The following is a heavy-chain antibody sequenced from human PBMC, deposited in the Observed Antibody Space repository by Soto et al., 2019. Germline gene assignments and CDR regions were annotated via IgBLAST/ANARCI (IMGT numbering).Heavy chain of an antibody. J-gene: IGHJ4*02. CDR1: GFTFSSYA. D-gene: IGHD3-3*01. Sequence: GGSLRLSCAASGFTFSSYAMSWVRQAPGKGLEWVSAISGSGGSTYYADSVKGRFTISRDNSKNTLYLQMNSLRAEDTAVYYCATDAHRTTFGVVITPTLFEYWGQGTLV. V-gene: IGHV3-23*01. CDR2: ISGSGGST. CDR3: ATDAHRTTFGVVITPTLFEY.